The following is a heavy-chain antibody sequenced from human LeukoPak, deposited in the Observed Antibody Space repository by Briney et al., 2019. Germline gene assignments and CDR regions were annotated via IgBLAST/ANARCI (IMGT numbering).Heavy chain of an antibody. J-gene: IGHJ4*02. V-gene: IGHV4-61*02. CDR2: IYPSGDS. Sequence: MPSQTLSLTCTVSGGSISSGSCYWSWIRQTAGKGLEWIGRIYPSGDSQYSPSFRSRATISLDTRNQFSLKLSSVTAADTAVYFCARGYDRNGYQSRGFDYWGQGALVNVSS. CDR1: GGSISSGSCY. CDR3: ARGYDRNGYQSRGFDY. D-gene: IGHD3-22*01.